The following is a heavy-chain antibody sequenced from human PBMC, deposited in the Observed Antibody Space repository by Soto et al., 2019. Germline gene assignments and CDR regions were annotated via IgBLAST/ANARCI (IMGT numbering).Heavy chain of an antibody. CDR2: IRSKAYGGTT. V-gene: IGHV3-49*03. CDR1: GFTFGGYA. CDR3: TRVNSGYDLSFFDY. D-gene: IGHD5-12*01. J-gene: IGHJ4*02. Sequence: GGSLRLSCTASGFTFGGYAMSWFRQAPGKGLESVGFIRSKAYGGTTEYAASVKGRFTISRDDSKSIAYLQMNSLKTEDTAVYYCTRVNSGYDLSFFDYWGQGTLVTVS.